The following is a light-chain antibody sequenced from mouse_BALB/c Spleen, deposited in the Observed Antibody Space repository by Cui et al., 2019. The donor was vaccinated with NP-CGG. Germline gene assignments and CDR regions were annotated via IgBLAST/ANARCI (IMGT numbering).Light chain of an antibody. CDR3: ALWYSNHWV. CDR1: TGAVTTSNY. CDR2: GTN. Sequence: AVVTHEAAFTTSPGETVTLTCRSSTGAVTTSNYANWVQEKPDHLFTGLIGGTNNRAPGVPARFSGSLIGDKAALTITGAQTEDEAIYFCALWYSNHWVFGGGTKLTVL. V-gene: IGLV1*01. J-gene: IGLJ1*01.